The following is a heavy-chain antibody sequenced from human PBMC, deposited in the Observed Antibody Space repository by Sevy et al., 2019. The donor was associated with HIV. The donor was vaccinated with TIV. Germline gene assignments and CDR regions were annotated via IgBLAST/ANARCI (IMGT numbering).Heavy chain of an antibody. J-gene: IGHJ4*01. CDR2: ISYEGTET. CDR1: GLAFSSHA. V-gene: IGHV3-30-3*01. D-gene: IGHD6-13*01. Sequence: GGYLRLSCAASGLAFSSHATHWVRQAPGTAMWWVAVISYEGTETFYAASVEGRFTISRDNSKNMLSLQINSLRPEDTAVYYCARDGGYSIKWYPLYWGHGTLVTVSS. CDR3: ARDGGYSIKWYPLY.